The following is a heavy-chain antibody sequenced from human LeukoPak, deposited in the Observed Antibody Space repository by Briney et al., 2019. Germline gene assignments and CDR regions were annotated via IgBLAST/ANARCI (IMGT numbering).Heavy chain of an antibody. V-gene: IGHV3-23*01. CDR2: ISGSGVNT. D-gene: IGHD3-22*01. Sequence: PGGAVRLSCAGSGFSFSLHAMGWVGPTGGKGLEGISAISGSGVNTYYAHSVKGRFTISRHNSKNTLSLQMNSLRAEDTAVYYCVREMVRHYDSSAYPDPFDIWGQGTMVTVSS. CDR1: GFSFSLHA. CDR3: VREMVRHYDSSAYPDPFDI. J-gene: IGHJ3*02.